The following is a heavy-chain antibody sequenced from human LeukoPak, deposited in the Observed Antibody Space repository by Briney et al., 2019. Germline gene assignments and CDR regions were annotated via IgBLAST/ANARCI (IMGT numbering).Heavy chain of an antibody. CDR1: GYTFGTYG. J-gene: IGHJ4*02. V-gene: IGHV1-18*01. Sequence: ASVKVSCKASGYTFGTYGITWVRQAPGQGLEWMGWVNIYNDNTDYAQELQGRVSMTTDTSTSTAYMELRSLTSDDTAVYYCARVPIVVVVAATLDYWGQGTLVTVSS. D-gene: IGHD2-15*01. CDR2: VNIYNDNT. CDR3: ARVPIVVVVAATLDY.